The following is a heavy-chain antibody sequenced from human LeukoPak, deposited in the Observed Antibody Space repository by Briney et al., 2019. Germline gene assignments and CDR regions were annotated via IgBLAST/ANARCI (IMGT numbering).Heavy chain of an antibody. V-gene: IGHV4-59*01. D-gene: IGHD3-10*01. CDR2: IYYSGST. CDR3: AGRVRWDYYGSGSYYNI. J-gene: IGHJ4*02. CDR1: GGSLSSYY. Sequence: SETLSLTCTVSGGSLSSYYWSWIRQPPGTGREGIGYIYYSGSTNYNPSLKSRVPISVDTSKNQFSLKLSSVTAADTAVYYCAGRVRWDYYGSGSYYNIWGQGTLVTVSS.